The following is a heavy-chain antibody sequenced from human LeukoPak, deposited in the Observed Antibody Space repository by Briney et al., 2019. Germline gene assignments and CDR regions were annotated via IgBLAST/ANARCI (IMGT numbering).Heavy chain of an antibody. J-gene: IGHJ4*02. Sequence: GGTLRLSCAASGFTFSNYGMSWVRQAPGKGLEWVSDISGSDGSTYYADSVKGRFTISRDNAKNSLYLQMHSLTAEDTAVYYCARASRDRSWYIDDCWGQGTLVTVSS. CDR3: ARASRDRSWYIDDC. CDR1: GFTFSNYG. CDR2: ISGSDGST. D-gene: IGHD6-13*01. V-gene: IGHV3-23*01.